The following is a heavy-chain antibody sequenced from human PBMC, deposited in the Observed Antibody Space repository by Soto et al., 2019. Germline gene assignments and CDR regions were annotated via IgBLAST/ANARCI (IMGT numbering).Heavy chain of an antibody. V-gene: IGHV1-18*01. D-gene: IGHD2-15*01. CDR1: GYTFTSYG. J-gene: IGHJ4*02. CDR2: ISAYNGNT. Sequence: ASVKVSCKASGYTFTSYGISWVRQAPGQGLEWMGWISAYNGNTNYAQKPQGRVTMTTDTSTSTAYMELRSLRSDDTAVYYCARDLEGVVVVAARFPFDYWGQGTLVTVSS. CDR3: ARDLEGVVVVAARFPFDY.